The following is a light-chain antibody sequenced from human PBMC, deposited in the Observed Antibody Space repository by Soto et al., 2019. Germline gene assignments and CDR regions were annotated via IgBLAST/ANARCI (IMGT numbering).Light chain of an antibody. CDR2: GAS. CDR3: QHYGRSPIT. Sequence: EIVLTQSPGTLSLSPGERATLSCRASQSVNSRLAWYQHKPGQAPRLLISGASSRATGIPDRFSGSGSATDFTLTISRLKPEDFALYYCQHYGRSPITFGQGTRL. CDR1: QSVNSR. J-gene: IGKJ5*01. V-gene: IGKV3-20*01.